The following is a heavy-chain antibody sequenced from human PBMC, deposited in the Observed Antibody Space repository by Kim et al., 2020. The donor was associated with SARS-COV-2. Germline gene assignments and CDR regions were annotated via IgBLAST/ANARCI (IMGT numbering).Heavy chain of an antibody. CDR1: GYSFTSYW. Sequence: GESLKISCKGSGYSFTSYWIGWVRQMPGKGLEWMGIIYPGDSDTRYSPSFQGQVTISADKSISTAYLQWSSLKASDTAMYYCARDSPGTLNDSSGYYPFDYWGQGTLVTVSS. D-gene: IGHD3-22*01. CDR3: ARDSPGTLNDSSGYYPFDY. CDR2: IYPGDSDT. J-gene: IGHJ4*02. V-gene: IGHV5-51*01.